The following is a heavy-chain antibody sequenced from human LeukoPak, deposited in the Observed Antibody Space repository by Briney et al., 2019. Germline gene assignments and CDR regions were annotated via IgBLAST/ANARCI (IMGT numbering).Heavy chain of an antibody. D-gene: IGHD3-10*01. V-gene: IGHV3-66*01. Sequence: GGSLRLSCAASGFTVSSNYMSWVRQAPGKGLGWVSVIYSGGSTYYADSVKGRFTISRDNSKNTLYLQMNSLRAEDTAVYYCARKSGGSGSYYNLDYWGQGTLVTVSS. CDR2: IYSGGST. CDR3: ARKSGGSGSYYNLDY. J-gene: IGHJ4*02. CDR1: GFTVSSNY.